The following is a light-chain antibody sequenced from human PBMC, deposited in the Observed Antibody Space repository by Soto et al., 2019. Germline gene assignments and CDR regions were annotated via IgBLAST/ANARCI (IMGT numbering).Light chain of an antibody. Sequence: ELVVTQSPATLSVSPGERVTLSCRTSQDVSSKLAWYQQKAGQAPSLLIYDASNTATGTPARFSGSGSGTKFTLAVSSLQYEDYAVYFCQQYMRWPLTFGGGTRWIS. J-gene: IGKJ4*01. CDR2: DAS. CDR1: QDVSSK. V-gene: IGKV3D-15*01. CDR3: QQYMRWPLT.